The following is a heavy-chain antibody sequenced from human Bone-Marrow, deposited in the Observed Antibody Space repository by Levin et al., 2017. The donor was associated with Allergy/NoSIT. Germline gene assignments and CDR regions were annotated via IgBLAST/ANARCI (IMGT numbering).Heavy chain of an antibody. Sequence: LSLPCAASGFTFSDSMMHWVRQAPGKGLEWVAVISDDGSKQYYADSVKGRFTLSRDNSNNTLYLQMNSLRPEDTAVYYCARDLPPYSGSYHFNSWGQGTLVTVSS. V-gene: IGHV3-30*04. J-gene: IGHJ4*02. CDR1: GFTFSDSM. D-gene: IGHD1-26*01. CDR2: ISDDGSKQ. CDR3: ARDLPPYSGSYHFNS.